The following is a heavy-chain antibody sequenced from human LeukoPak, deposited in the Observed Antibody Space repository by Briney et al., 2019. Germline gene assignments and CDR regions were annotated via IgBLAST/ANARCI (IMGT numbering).Heavy chain of an antibody. CDR2: ISGSGGRT. J-gene: IGHJ4*02. Sequence: GGSLRLSCAASGFTFSSYWMSWVRQAPGKGLEWVSGISGSGGRTYYADSVKGRFTISRDNSKNTLYLQMNSLRAEDTAVYYCAKDESCSGGSCYFDYWGQGTLVTVSS. D-gene: IGHD2-15*01. CDR3: AKDESCSGGSCYFDY. V-gene: IGHV3-23*01. CDR1: GFTFSSYW.